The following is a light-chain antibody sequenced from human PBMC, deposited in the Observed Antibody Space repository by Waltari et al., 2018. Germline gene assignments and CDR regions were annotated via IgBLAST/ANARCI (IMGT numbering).Light chain of an antibody. CDR2: GNS. V-gene: IGLV1-40*01. J-gene: IGLJ2*01. CDR3: QSYDSSLSGSHVV. CDR1: SSTIGAGYD. Sequence: QSVLTQPPSVSGAPGQRVTIPCTGSSSTIGAGYDVHGYQQLPGTAPKPLLYGNSNRPSGVPDRFSGSKSGTSASLAITGLQAEDEADYYCQSYDSSLSGSHVVFGGGTKLTVL.